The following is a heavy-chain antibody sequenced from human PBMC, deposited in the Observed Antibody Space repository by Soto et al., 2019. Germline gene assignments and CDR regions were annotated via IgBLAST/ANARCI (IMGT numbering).Heavy chain of an antibody. CDR3: ARRRLGYCSCYFYL. D-gene: IGHD5-18*01. CDR1: GGAFSSYA. Sequence: QVQLVQSGAEVKKPGSSVKVSCKASGGAFSSYAISWVRQAPGQGLEWMGGNLPLFNISNYAQKFQGRVTIPAYEPTSTAYMDLSNLTSEDTVVYYCARRRLGYCSCYFYLWGRGKLITVSS. CDR2: NLPLFNIS. J-gene: IGHJ2*01. V-gene: IGHV1-69*01.